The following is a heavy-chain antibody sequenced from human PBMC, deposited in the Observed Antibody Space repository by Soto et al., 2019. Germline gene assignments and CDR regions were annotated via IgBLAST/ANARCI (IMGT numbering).Heavy chain of an antibody. CDR3: ARRLRFLEWFRDWFDP. CDR1: GGTFSSYA. Sequence: QVQLVQSGAEVKKPGSSVKVSCKASGGTFSSYAISWVRQAPGQGLEWMGGIIPIFGTANYAQKFQGRVTITADESASTAYMELSSLRSEDTAVYYCARRLRFLEWFRDWFDPWGQGTLVTVSS. V-gene: IGHV1-69*01. CDR2: IIPIFGTA. D-gene: IGHD3-3*01. J-gene: IGHJ5*02.